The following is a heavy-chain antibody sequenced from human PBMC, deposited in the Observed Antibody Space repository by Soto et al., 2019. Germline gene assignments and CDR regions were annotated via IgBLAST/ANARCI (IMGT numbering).Heavy chain of an antibody. Sequence: QVQLVQSGAEVKKPGSSVKVSCKASGGTFSSYAISWVRQAPGQGLEWMGGIIPIFGTANYAQKFQGRVTITADESTSTAYMELSSLRSEHTAVYYCATLGPGYSYAPGLDYWGQGTLVTVSS. V-gene: IGHV1-69*01. CDR3: ATLGPGYSYAPGLDY. CDR1: GGTFSSYA. J-gene: IGHJ4*02. D-gene: IGHD5-18*01. CDR2: IIPIFGTA.